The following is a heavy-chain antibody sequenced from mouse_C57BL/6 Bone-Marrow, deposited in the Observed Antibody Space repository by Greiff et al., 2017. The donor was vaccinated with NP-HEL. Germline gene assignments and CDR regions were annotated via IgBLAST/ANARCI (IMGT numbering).Heavy chain of an antibody. Sequence: QVQLQQPGAELVRPGSSVKLSCKASGYTFTSYWMHWVKQRPIQGLEWIGNIDPSDSETHYNQKFKDKATLTVDKSSSTAYMQRSSLTSEDSAVYYCARLGYDVYYYAMDYWGQGTSVTVSS. CDR3: ARLGYDVYYYAMDY. V-gene: IGHV1-52*01. J-gene: IGHJ4*01. CDR1: GYTFTSYW. D-gene: IGHD2-2*01. CDR2: IDPSDSET.